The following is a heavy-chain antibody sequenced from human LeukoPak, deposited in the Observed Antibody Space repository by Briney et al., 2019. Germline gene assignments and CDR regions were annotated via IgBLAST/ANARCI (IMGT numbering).Heavy chain of an antibody. CDR1: GYTFTSYG. D-gene: IGHD6-6*01. CDR3: ARERYSSSSGAFDI. J-gene: IGHJ3*02. V-gene: IGHV1-18*01. Sequence: ASVKVSCKASGYTFTSYGISWVRQAPGQGLEWMGWISAYNGNTNYAQKLQGRVTMTTDTSTSTAYMELRSLRSDDTAVYYCARERYSSSSGAFDIWGQGTMVTVSS. CDR2: ISAYNGNT.